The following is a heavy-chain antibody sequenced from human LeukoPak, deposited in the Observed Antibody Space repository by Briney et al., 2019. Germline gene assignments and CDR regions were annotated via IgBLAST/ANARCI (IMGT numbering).Heavy chain of an antibody. V-gene: IGHV4-30-4*01. Sequence: PSETLSLTCTVSGGSISSGDYYWSWIRQPPGKGLEWIGYIYYSGSTYYNPSLKSRVTISGDTSKNQFSLKLSSVTAADTAVYYCARGDSASRLRSWGQGTLVTVSS. CDR2: IYYSGST. D-gene: IGHD4-11*01. CDR3: ARGDSASRLRS. CDR1: GGSISSGDYY. J-gene: IGHJ5*02.